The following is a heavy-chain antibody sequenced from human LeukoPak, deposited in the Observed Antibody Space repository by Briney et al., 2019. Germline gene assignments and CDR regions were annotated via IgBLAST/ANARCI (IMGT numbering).Heavy chain of an antibody. V-gene: IGHV4-30-4*01. D-gene: IGHD1-7*01. CDR3: ARVEAMELFDY. CDR1: GGSISSGDYY. J-gene: IGHJ4*02. Sequence: SKTLSLTCTVSGGSISSGDYYWSWIRQPPGKGLEWIGYIYYSGSTYYNPSLKSRVTISVDTSKNQFSLKLSSVTAADTAVYYCARVEAMELFDYWGQGTLVTVSS. CDR2: IYYSGST.